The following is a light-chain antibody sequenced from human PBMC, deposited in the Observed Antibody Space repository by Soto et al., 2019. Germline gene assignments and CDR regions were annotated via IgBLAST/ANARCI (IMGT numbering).Light chain of an antibody. J-gene: IGKJ1*01. V-gene: IGKV3-20*01. CDR1: QTISNNH. CDR2: GTS. Sequence: EIVLTQSPGTLSVSPGERATLSCRASQTISNNHLAWYQQKPGQAPSLLIYGTSSRATGIPDRFSGSGSGTAFTLTISRLEPEDSAIYYCQQYISWTSGQGTKVEIK. CDR3: QQYISWT.